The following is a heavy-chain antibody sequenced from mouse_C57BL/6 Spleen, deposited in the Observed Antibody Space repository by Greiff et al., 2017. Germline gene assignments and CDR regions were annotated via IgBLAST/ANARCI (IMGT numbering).Heavy chain of an antibody. CDR2: IYPDSGGT. J-gene: IGHJ1*03. V-gene: IGHV1-72*01. Sequence: VQLQQPGAELVKPGASVKLSCKASGYTFTSYWMHWVKQRPGRGLEWIGRIYPDSGGTKYNEKFKSKSTLTVDTPSSTAYMQLSSLTSEDSAVYYCARRFYSNYLDFDVWGRG. D-gene: IGHD2-5*01. CDR3: ARRFYSNYLDFDV. CDR1: GYTFTSYW.